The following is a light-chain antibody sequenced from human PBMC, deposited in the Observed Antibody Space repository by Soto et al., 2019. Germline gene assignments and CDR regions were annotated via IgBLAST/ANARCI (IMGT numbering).Light chain of an antibody. Sequence: QSALTRPASVSGSPGQSITISCTGTSSDVGGYNFVSWYQHHPGKAPKLMIYEDSNRPSGVSNRFSGSKSGNTASLTISGLQAEDEADYYCSSYINSSTLVFGGGTKLTVL. CDR2: EDS. J-gene: IGLJ3*02. V-gene: IGLV2-14*01. CDR3: SSYINSSTLV. CDR1: SSDVGGYNF.